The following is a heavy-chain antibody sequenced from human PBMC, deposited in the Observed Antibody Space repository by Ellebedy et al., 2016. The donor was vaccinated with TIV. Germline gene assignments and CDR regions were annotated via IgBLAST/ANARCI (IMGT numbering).Heavy chain of an antibody. CDR3: ARDRVALLYCSSTSCYASLDY. CDR1: GYTFTSYG. D-gene: IGHD2-2*01. V-gene: IGHV1-18*01. J-gene: IGHJ4*02. CDR2: ISAYNGNT. Sequence: ASVKVSCXASGYTFTSYGISWVRQAPGQGLEWMGWISAYNGNTNYAQKLQGRVTMTTDTSTSTAYMELRSLRSDDTAVYYCARDRVALLYCSSTSCYASLDYWGQGTLVTVSS.